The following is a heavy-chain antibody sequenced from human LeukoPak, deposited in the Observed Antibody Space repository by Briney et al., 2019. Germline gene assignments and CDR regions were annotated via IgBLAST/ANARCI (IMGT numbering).Heavy chain of an antibody. CDR1: GGYISGFS. CDR2: LHSNGNT. CDR3: ARNPTGYPNWFDA. Sequence: SETLSLTCTLSGGYISGFSWAWVRQSPGKDLEWIATLHSNGNTYSNPSLRSRVTMSVDTSKNQFSLNLRSVTATDTAVNYCARNPTGYPNWFDAWGQGTLVTVSS. D-gene: IGHD6-25*01. J-gene: IGHJ5*02. V-gene: IGHV4-59*04.